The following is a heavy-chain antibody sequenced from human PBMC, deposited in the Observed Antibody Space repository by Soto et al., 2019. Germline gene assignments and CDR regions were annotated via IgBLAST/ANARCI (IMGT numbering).Heavy chain of an antibody. V-gene: IGHV6-1*01. J-gene: IGHJ4*02. CDR1: GDSVSSNSAA. CDR3: ARDCPLCSGTSCSTHFDN. CDR2: TYYRSKWYN. D-gene: IGHD1-26*01. Sequence: SQTLSLTCVISGDSVSSNSAAWNWVRQSPSRGLEWLGRTYYRSKWYNDYAVSVKSRITINPDTSKNQFSLLLNSVTPEDTAVYYCARDCPLCSGTSCSTHFDNWGLGTLVTVSS.